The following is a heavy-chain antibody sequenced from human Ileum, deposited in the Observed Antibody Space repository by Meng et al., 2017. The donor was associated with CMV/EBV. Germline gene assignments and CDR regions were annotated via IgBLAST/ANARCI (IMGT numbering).Heavy chain of an antibody. V-gene: IGHV1-2*02. CDR3: ARDIVLMVYATRAGNWFDP. CDR1: TFTGYY. Sequence: TFTGYYRHWVRQAPGQGLEWMGWINPNSGGTNYAQKFQGRVTMTRDTSISTAYMELSRLRSDDTAVYYCARDIVLMVYATRAGNWFDPWGQGTLVTVSS. J-gene: IGHJ5*02. CDR2: INPNSGGT. D-gene: IGHD2-8*01.